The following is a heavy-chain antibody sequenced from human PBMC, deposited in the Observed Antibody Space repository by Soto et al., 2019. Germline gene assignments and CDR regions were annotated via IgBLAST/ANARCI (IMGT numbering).Heavy chain of an antibody. J-gene: IGHJ6*04. CDR3: ARQRHYDFWSGYFYYRMGV. Sequence: PGGSLRLSCAASGFTFSSYGMHWVRQAPGKGLEWVAVIWYDGSNKYYADSVKGRFTISRDNSKNMLYLQMNSLRAEDTAVYYCARQRHYDFWSGYFYYRMGVWGEGTRVTVDS. CDR2: IWYDGSNK. CDR1: GFTFSSYG. D-gene: IGHD3-3*01. V-gene: IGHV3-33*01.